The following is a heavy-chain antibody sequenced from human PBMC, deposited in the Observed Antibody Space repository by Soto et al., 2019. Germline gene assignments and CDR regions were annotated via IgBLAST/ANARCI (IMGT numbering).Heavy chain of an antibody. Sequence: QVQLVESGGGVVQPGRSLRLSCTASGFTFRNYGMHWVRQAPGKGLEWVAVISFDGNNEYYSGSVKGRFTIFRDNFNDTRYLQMTRLRAEDTAVYYGAKDLRKTTLTIPGTWGQGTLVTVSS. CDR1: GFTFRNYG. V-gene: IGHV3-30*18. CDR3: AKDLRKTTLTIPGT. D-gene: IGHD4-17*01. J-gene: IGHJ5*02. CDR2: ISFDGNNE.